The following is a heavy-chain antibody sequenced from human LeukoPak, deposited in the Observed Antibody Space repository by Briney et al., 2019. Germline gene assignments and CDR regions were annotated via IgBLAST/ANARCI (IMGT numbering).Heavy chain of an antibody. V-gene: IGHV1-2*02. Sequence: ASVKVSCKASGYTFTGYYMHWVRQAPGQRLEWMGWINPNSGATNYAQKFQDRVTMTGDTSISTAYMEMTRLTSDDTAVYYCARGVAIPAFRAHFWGQGTLVTVSS. CDR1: GYTFTGYY. D-gene: IGHD3-3*01. J-gene: IGHJ4*02. CDR2: INPNSGAT. CDR3: ARGVAIPAFRAHF.